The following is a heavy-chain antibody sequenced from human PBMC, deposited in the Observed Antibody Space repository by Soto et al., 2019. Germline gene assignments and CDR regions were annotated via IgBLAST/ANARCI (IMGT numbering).Heavy chain of an antibody. CDR2: IDRTGST. D-gene: IGHD1-7*01. CDR1: GGSFTSNNW. J-gene: IGHJ4*02. CDR3: ASRDPGTSVDY. Sequence: QVQLQESGPGLVKPSGTLSLTCAVSGGSFTSNNWWTWVRQPPGQGLEWIGEIDRTGSTNYNPSLTSRATISLDKSDNQFSLKVTSLTAADTAVYYCASRDPGTSVDYWGQGTLVTVSS. V-gene: IGHV4-4*02.